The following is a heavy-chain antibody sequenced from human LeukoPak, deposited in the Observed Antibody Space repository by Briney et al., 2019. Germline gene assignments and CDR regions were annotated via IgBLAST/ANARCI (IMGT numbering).Heavy chain of an antibody. CDR3: ARIVVVPAATRPFDP. CDR1: GGSISGGGYY. Sequence: SQSLSLTCTVSGGSISGGGYYWSWIRQHPGKGLEWIGYIYYSGSTYYNPSLKSRVTISVDTSKNQFSLKLSSVTAADTAVYYCARIVVVPAATRPFDPWGQGTLVTVSS. J-gene: IGHJ5*02. CDR2: IYYSGST. V-gene: IGHV4-31*03. D-gene: IGHD2-2*01.